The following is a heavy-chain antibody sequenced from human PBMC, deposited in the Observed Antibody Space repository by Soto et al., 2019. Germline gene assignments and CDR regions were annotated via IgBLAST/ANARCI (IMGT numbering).Heavy chain of an antibody. CDR3: AKDRTVAARNFDY. V-gene: IGHV3-23*01. D-gene: IGHD6-6*01. CDR1: GFAFSNYA. J-gene: IGHJ4*02. Sequence: GGSLRLSCAASGFAFSNYAMGWVRQAPGKGLEWVSSISTSIGATYYADSVKGRFTISRDDSKDTLYLQMNSLRAEDSAVYYCAKDRTVAARNFDYWGQGTQVTVSS. CDR2: ISTSIGAT.